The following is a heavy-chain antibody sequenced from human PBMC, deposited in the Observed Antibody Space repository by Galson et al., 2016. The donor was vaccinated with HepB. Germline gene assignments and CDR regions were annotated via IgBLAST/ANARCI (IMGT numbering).Heavy chain of an antibody. CDR2: IGGSGGRT. CDR1: AFTFNYYA. Sequence: SLRLSCAASAFTFNYYAMSWVRQAPGRGLEWVSAIGGSGGRTYYADSVKGRFTISRDNSKNTLYLQMNSLRAEDTAVYYCAKDRGGAVPNWFDPWGQGTLVTVSS. D-gene: IGHD3-16*01. CDR3: AKDRGGAVPNWFDP. J-gene: IGHJ5*02. V-gene: IGHV3-23*01.